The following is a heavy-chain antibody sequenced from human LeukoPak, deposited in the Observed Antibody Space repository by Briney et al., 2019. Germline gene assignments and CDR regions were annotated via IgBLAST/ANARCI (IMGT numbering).Heavy chain of an antibody. CDR1: GFTFSSYA. CDR2: ISASGGST. J-gene: IGHJ4*02. Sequence: GGSLRLSCTASGFTFSSYAMSWVRQAPGKGLEWVSVISASGGSTYYADSVKGRFTISRDNSKNTLYLQMSSLRAEDMAVYYCAKGTRAVAGIYFDYWGQGTLVTVSS. CDR3: AKGTRAVAGIYFDY. V-gene: IGHV3-23*01. D-gene: IGHD6-19*01.